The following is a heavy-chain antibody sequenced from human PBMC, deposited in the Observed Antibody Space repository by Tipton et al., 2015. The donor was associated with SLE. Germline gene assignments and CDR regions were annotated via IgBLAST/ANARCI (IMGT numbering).Heavy chain of an antibody. CDR2: IYYSGST. V-gene: IGHV4-59*01. CDR1: GGSISSYY. CDR3: ARELRDAFDI. Sequence: TLSLTCTVSGGSISSYYWSWIRQPPGKGLEWIGYIYYSGSTNYNPSLKSRVTISVDTSRNQFSLKLSSVTAADTAVYYCARELRDAFDIWGQGTIVTVSS. J-gene: IGHJ3*02.